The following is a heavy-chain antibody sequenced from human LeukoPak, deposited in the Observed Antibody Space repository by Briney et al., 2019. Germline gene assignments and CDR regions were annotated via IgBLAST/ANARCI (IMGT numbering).Heavy chain of an antibody. D-gene: IGHD3-22*01. CDR1: GGSFSGYY. CDR3: ARDGTYYYDSSGYYYQYNWFDP. Sequence: SETLSLTCAVYGGSFSGYYWSWIRQPAGKGLEWIGRVYTSGSTNYSPSLKSRVTISVDTSKNQFSLKLSSVTAADTAVYYCARDGTYYYDSSGYYYQYNWFDPWGQGTLVTVSS. V-gene: IGHV4-4*07. CDR2: VYTSGST. J-gene: IGHJ5*02.